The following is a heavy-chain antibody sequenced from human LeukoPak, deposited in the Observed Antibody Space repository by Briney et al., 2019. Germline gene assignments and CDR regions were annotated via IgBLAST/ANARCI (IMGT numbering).Heavy chain of an antibody. CDR3: ARGLVDTGRSRFDY. Sequence: KSSETLSLTCAVSGDSVSSSNWWSWVRQPSGKGLEWIGEIHHSGSTNYNPSLKSRVTISLDGPKNQLSLKMTSVTAADTAVYYCARGLVDTGRSRFDYWGQGTLVTVSS. CDR1: GDSVSSSNW. D-gene: IGHD5-12*01. V-gene: IGHV4-4*02. CDR2: IHHSGST. J-gene: IGHJ4*02.